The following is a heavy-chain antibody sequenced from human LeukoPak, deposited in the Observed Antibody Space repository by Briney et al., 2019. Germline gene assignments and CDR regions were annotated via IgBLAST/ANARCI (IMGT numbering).Heavy chain of an antibody. D-gene: IGHD2-21*02. Sequence: PGGSLRLSCAASGFTFSTYWMHWGRQAPGKGLVWVSVINPEGTTATYADSVKGRFTISRDNAKNTLYLQVDSLRAEDTAIYYCVFFYTALKIPYWGQGGLVTVSS. V-gene: IGHV3-74*01. CDR1: GFTFSTYW. CDR2: INPEGTTA. CDR3: VFFYTALKIPY. J-gene: IGHJ4*02.